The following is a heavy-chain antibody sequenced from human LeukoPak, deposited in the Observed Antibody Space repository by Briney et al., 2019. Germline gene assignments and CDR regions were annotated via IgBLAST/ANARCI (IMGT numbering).Heavy chain of an antibody. J-gene: IGHJ4*02. CDR2: ISAYNGNT. CDR3: ARDSYYDSSGYRTFDY. V-gene: IGHV1-18*01. CDR1: GYTFTSYG. D-gene: IGHD3-22*01. Sequence: ASVNVSCKASGYTFTSYGISWVRQAPGQGLEWMGWISAYNGNTNYAQKLQGRVTMTTDTSTSTAYMELRSLRSDDTAVYYCARDSYYDSSGYRTFDYWGQGTLVTVSS.